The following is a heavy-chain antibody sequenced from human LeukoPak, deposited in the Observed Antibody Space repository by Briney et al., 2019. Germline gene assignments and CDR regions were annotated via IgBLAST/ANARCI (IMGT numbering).Heavy chain of an antibody. V-gene: IGHV3-23*01. D-gene: IGHD7-27*01. CDR3: ARRTGETPPPYSFDY. Sequence: PGGSLRLSCAASGFTFSSYAMSWVRQAPGKGLEWVSSISAGAPGTYYVDSVKGRFTISRDNSKNTLYLQMNSLRAEDTAVYYCARRTGETPPPYSFDYWGQGTLVTVSS. CDR2: ISAGAPGT. CDR1: GFTFSSYA. J-gene: IGHJ4*02.